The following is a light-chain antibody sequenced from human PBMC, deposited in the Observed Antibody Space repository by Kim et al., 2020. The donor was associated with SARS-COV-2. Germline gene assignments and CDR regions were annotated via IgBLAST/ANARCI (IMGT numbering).Light chain of an antibody. CDR1: TSNIGNNY. CDR3: ATWEDSLSGPV. Sequence: GQRITISCSGSTSNIGNNYVSWYQQVPGAAPKVLIYRNTGRPSGVPDRFSGSKSVTSASLAISGLRSEDEAVYYCATWEDSLSGPVFGGGTQLTVL. J-gene: IGLJ2*01. V-gene: IGLV1-47*01. CDR2: RNT.